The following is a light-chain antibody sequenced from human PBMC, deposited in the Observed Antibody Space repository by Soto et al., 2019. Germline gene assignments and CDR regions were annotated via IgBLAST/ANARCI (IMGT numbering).Light chain of an antibody. CDR3: QQRSNWPLT. CDR2: DVS. Sequence: EIVLTQSPATLSLSPGEIATLSCRASQSVSSSLAWYQQKPGQTPRLLIYDVSNRATGIPARFSGSGYVTDFALPVSSLEHEDFAVYYCQQRSNWPLTFGGGTKVEIK. CDR1: QSVSSS. J-gene: IGKJ4*01. V-gene: IGKV3-11*01.